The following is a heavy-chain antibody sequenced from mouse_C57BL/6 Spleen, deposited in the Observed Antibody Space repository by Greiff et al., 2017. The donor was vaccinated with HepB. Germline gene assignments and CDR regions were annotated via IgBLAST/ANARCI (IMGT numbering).Heavy chain of an antibody. CDR1: GYTFTSYW. CDR3: ARGGTYGYDDYAMDY. J-gene: IGHJ4*01. V-gene: IGHV1-69*01. CDR2: IDPSDSYT. D-gene: IGHD2-2*01. Sequence: QVQLQQPGAELVMPGASVKLSCKASGYTFTSYWMHWVKQRPGQGLEWIGEIDPSDSYTNYNQKFKGKSTLTVDKSSSTAYMQLSSLTSEDSAVYYCARGGTYGYDDYAMDYWGQGTSVTVSS.